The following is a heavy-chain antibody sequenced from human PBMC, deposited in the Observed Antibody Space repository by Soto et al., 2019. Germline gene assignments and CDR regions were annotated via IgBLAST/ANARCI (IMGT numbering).Heavy chain of an antibody. J-gene: IGHJ6*02. V-gene: IGHV1-69*01. CDR3: ARAGRCSSTRCYNYYYYGMAA. CDR1: GGTFSSYA. Sequence: SVTGPCKASGGTFSSYAIIWVRQAPVQGLEWMGGIIPIFGTANYSQKFQGRVTITANESTSTAHMTLRRLRSEDTAVYYRARAGRCSSTRCYNYYYYGMAAWAQGPTVTV. D-gene: IGHD2-2*02. CDR2: IIPIFGTA.